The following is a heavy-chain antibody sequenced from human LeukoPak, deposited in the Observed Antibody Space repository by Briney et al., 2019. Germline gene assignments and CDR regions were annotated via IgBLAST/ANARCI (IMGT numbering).Heavy chain of an antibody. D-gene: IGHD3-10*01. CDR1: GFTVSSNL. Sequence: PGGSLRLSCAVSGFTVSSNLMSWVRQAPGKGLEWVSVIYSGGTTYYPGSVRGRFTISRDNLKNTLYLQMNSLSAEDTAVYYCARDGARSGFDYWGQGTLVTVSS. CDR3: ARDGARSGFDY. J-gene: IGHJ4*02. V-gene: IGHV3-66*01. CDR2: IYSGGTT.